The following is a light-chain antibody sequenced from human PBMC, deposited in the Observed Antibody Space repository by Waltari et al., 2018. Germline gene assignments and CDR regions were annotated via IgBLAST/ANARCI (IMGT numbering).Light chain of an antibody. CDR2: DAS. J-gene: IGKJ3*01. CDR3: QQYDRVPFT. V-gene: IGKV1-33*01. Sequence: DIQMSQSPSSLSASVGDRVTITCQASHDVVDFVNWYQQKPGKAPKVLIFDASNLKTGVPSRFTGRGSGTHFSLTINNLQPEDVATYYCQQYDRVPFTFGPGT. CDR1: HDVVDF.